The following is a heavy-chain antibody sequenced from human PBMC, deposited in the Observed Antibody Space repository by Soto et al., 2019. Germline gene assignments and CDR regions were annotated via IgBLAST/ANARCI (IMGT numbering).Heavy chain of an antibody. Sequence: LRLSCAASGFTFSSYGMHWVRQAPGKGLEWVAVISYDGSNKYYADSVKGRFTISRDNSKNTLYLQMNSLRAEDTAVYYCAKEIGSGSYLDYYYGMDVWGQGTTVTVSS. CDR3: AKEIGSGSYLDYYYGMDV. V-gene: IGHV3-30*18. D-gene: IGHD3-10*01. CDR2: ISYDGSNK. CDR1: GFTFSSYG. J-gene: IGHJ6*02.